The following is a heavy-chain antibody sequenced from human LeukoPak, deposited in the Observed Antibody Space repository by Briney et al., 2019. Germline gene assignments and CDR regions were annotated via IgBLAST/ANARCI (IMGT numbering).Heavy chain of an antibody. V-gene: IGHV6-1*01. Sequence: SQTLSLTCAISGDSVSSNSAAWNWIRHSPSRGLECLGRTYYRSKWYNDYAVSVKSRITINPDTSKNQFSLQLNSVTPEDTAVYYCARGGSGSYYLTFDYWGQGTLVTVSS. CDR3: ARGGSGSYYLTFDY. D-gene: IGHD3-10*01. CDR1: GDSVSSNSAA. J-gene: IGHJ4*02. CDR2: TYYRSKWYN.